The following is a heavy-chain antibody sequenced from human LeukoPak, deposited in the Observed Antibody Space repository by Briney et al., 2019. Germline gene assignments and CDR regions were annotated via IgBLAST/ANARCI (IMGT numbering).Heavy chain of an antibody. D-gene: IGHD4-17*01. CDR3: ARIARRTTVTLDY. J-gene: IGHJ4*02. CDR2: IYPGDSDT. CDR1: GYNFTPYW. Sequence: GESLKISCQSSGYNFTPYWIVWVRQMPGKGLEWMGIIYPGDSDTRYSPSFQGQVTISADKSISTAYLQWSSLKASDTAMYYCARIARRTTVTLDYWGQGTLVTVSS. V-gene: IGHV5-51*01.